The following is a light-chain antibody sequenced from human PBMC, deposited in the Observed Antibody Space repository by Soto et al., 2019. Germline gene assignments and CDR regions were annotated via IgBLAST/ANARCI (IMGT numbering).Light chain of an antibody. V-gene: IGKV4-1*01. CDR2: WAS. CDR3: QQYYSSPYT. CDR1: QSVSYNSKNY. J-gene: IGKJ2*01. Sequence: DIVMTQSPDSLAVSLGERATINCKSSQSVSYNSKNYLAWYRQKPGQPPKLLIYWASTRESGVPDRFSGSGSGTDFTLTISSLQAEDVAVYYCQQYYSSPYTFGQGTKLEIK.